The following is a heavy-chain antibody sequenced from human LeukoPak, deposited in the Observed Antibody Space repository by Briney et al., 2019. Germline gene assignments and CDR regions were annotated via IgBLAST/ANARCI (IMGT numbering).Heavy chain of an antibody. CDR2: INCDSGVT. CDR3: ARDGGGTYQDFDY. CDR1: GYTFTDSS. Sequence: ASVQVSCKASGYTFTDSSIHWVRQAPGQGLEWMGWINCDSGVTKYAEKFQGRVSMARDTSISTAYMDLSRLTSDDTAIYYCARDGGGTYQDFDYWGQGTLVTVSS. V-gene: IGHV1-2*02. D-gene: IGHD1-26*01. J-gene: IGHJ4*02.